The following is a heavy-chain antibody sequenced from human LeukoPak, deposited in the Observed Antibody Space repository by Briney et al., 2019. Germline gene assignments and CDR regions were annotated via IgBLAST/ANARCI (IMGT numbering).Heavy chain of an antibody. CDR2: ISSSSSTM. CDR3: AELGITMIGGV. Sequence: GGSLRLSCAASGFTFSSYSMNWVRQAPGKGLEWVSYISSSSSTMYYADSVKGRFSISRDNAKNSLYLQMNSLRAEDTAVYYCAELGITMIGGVWGKGTTVTISS. V-gene: IGHV3-48*04. CDR1: GFTFSSYS. D-gene: IGHD3-10*02. J-gene: IGHJ6*04.